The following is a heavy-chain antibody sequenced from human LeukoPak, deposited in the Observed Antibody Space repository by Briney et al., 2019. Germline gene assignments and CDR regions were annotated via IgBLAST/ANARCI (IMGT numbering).Heavy chain of an antibody. V-gene: IGHV3-48*01. Sequence: GGSLRLACAASGFTLSGYSINWVRQAPGKGLEWVSHISISGTIYYADSVKGRFTISRDNAKNSLYLQMNSLRAEDTAVYYCSTAKFDYWGQGTLVTVSS. CDR1: GFTLSGYS. CDR2: ISISGTI. J-gene: IGHJ4*02. CDR3: STAKFDY.